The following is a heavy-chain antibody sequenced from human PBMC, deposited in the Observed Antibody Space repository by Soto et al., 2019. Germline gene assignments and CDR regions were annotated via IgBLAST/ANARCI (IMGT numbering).Heavy chain of an antibody. CDR2: ISSSSSYI. J-gene: IGHJ6*02. V-gene: IGHV3-21*01. D-gene: IGHD1-1*01. Sequence: GGSLRLSCAASGFTFSSYSMNWVRQAPGKGLEWVSSISSSSSYIYYADSVKGRFTISRDNAKNSLYLQMNSLRAEDTAVYYCARGSLDDYYYCGMDVWGQGTTVTVSS. CDR3: ARGSLDDYYYCGMDV. CDR1: GFTFSSYS.